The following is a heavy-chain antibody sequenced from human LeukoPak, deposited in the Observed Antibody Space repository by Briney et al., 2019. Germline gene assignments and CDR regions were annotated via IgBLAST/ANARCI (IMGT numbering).Heavy chain of an antibody. V-gene: IGHV4-39*01. CDR2: ISYTGNT. CDR3: GRGGGVAVTDS. Sequence: TSETLSLTCTVSGGSITSTYWFWGWIRQPPGKRLEWVASISYTGNTYYNPSLQSRVTISADTSKNQFSLRLISVTAADTAVYSFGRGGGVAVTDSWGQGTLVTVSS. D-gene: IGHD4-17*01. CDR1: GGSITSTYWF. J-gene: IGHJ4*02.